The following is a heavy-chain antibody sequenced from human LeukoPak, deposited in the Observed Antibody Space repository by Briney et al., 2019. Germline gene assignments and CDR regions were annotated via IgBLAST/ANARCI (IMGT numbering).Heavy chain of an antibody. V-gene: IGHV1-24*01. D-gene: IGHD6-19*01. J-gene: IGHJ4*02. CDR1: GYTLTELS. CDR3: ATASSGWLPNDY. Sequence: ASVKVSCKVSGYTLTELSMHWVRQAPGKGLEWMGGFDPEDGETIYAQKFQGRVTMTEDTSTDTAYMELSSLRSEDTAVYYCATASSGWLPNDYWGRGTLVTVSS. CDR2: FDPEDGET.